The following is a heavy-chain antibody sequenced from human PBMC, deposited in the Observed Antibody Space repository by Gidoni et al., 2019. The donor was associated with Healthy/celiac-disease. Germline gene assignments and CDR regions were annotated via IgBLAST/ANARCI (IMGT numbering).Heavy chain of an antibody. CDR1: GGSISSSSSY. Sequence: QLQLQESGPGLVKPSETLSLTCTVSGGSISSSSSYWGWIRQPPGKGLEWIGSIYYSGSTYYNPSLKSRVTISVDTSKNQFSLKLSSVTAADTAVYYCASGFGITIFGVAIGWFDPWGQGTLVTVSS. D-gene: IGHD3-3*01. CDR2: IYYSGST. V-gene: IGHV4-39*01. CDR3: ASGFGITIFGVAIGWFDP. J-gene: IGHJ5*02.